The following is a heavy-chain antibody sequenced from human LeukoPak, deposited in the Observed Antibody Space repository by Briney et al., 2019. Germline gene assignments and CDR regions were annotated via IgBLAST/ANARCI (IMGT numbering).Heavy chain of an antibody. CDR1: GGSFSGYY. D-gene: IGHD3-22*01. V-gene: IGHV4-34*01. J-gene: IGHJ4*02. CDR2: INHSGST. Sequence: SETLSLTCAVYGGSFSGYYWSWIRQPPGKGLEWIGEINHSGSTNYNPSLKSRVTISVDTSKNQFSLKLSSVTAADTAVYYCARGRNPFTYYYDSLSSSYFDYWGQGTLVTVSS. CDR3: ARGRNPFTYYYDSLSSSYFDY.